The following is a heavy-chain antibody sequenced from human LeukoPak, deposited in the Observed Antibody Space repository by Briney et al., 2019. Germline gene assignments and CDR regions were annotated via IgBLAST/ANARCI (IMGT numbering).Heavy chain of an antibody. V-gene: IGHV3-23*01. D-gene: IGHD2-2*01. CDR2: ISGSGGST. CDR3: AKDGGRREYQLLRLYYYYMDV. J-gene: IGHJ6*03. CDR1: GFTFSSYA. Sequence: GGSLRLSCAASGFTFSSYAVSWVRQAPGKGLEWVSAISGSGGSTYYADSVKGRFTISRDNSKNTLYLQMNSLRAEDTAVYYCAKDGGRREYQLLRLYYYYMDVWGKGTTVTVSS.